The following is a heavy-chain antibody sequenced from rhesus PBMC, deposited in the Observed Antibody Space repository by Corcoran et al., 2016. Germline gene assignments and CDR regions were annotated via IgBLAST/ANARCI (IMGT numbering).Heavy chain of an antibody. CDR2: ISPLVGIT. CDR3: ARGNSIAAGFDY. CDR1: GFPFGRSV. Sequence: QVQLVQSGAAVKKPGASVKVSCKASGFPFGRSVISWVCRAPGQGLEWMVVISPLVGITNYAEKFQGRVTITADTSTSTAYMELSSLRSEDTAVYYCARGNSIAAGFDYWGQGVLVTVSS. D-gene: IGHD6-31*01. V-gene: IGHV1-198*02. J-gene: IGHJ4*01.